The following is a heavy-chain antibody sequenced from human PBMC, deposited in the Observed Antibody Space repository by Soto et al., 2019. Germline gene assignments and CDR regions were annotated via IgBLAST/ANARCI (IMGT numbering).Heavy chain of an antibody. CDR3: ARVGGYDFWSGYYTGSRLCYMGV. V-gene: IGHV3-21*01. D-gene: IGHD3-3*01. CDR2: ISSSSSYI. Sequence: LRLSCAASGFTFSSYSMNWVRQAPGKGLEWVSSISSSSSYIYYADSVKGRFTISRDNAKNSLYLQMNSLRAEDTAVYYCARVGGYDFWSGYYTGSRLCYMGVWGKGTTVTVSS. CDR1: GFTFSSYS. J-gene: IGHJ6*03.